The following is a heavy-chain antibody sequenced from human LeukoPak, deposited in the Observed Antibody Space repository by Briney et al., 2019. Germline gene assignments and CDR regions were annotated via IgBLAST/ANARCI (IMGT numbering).Heavy chain of an antibody. D-gene: IGHD2-2*01. CDR3: AKSRAGYCSSTSCRDAYFDL. CDR2: ISGSGGST. CDR1: GFTFSSYA. V-gene: IGHV3-23*01. Sequence: GGSLRLSCAASGFTFSSYAMSWVRQAPGKGLEWVSAISGSGGSTYYADSVKGRFTISRDNSKNTLYLQMNSLRAEDTAVYYCAKSRAGYCSSTSCRDAYFDLWGRGTLVTVSP. J-gene: IGHJ2*01.